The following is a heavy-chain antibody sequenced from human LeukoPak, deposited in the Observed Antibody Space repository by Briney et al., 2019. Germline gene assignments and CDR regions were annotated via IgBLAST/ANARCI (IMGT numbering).Heavy chain of an antibody. Sequence: PGGSLRLSCAASGFTFSNYAMHWVRQAPGKGLEWVAVISYDGSNKYYADSVKGRFTISRDNSKNTLYLQMNSLRAEDTAVYYCAKAPLVVVIRKYFQHWGQGTLVTVSS. V-gene: IGHV3-30-3*01. D-gene: IGHD3-22*01. CDR2: ISYDGSNK. CDR1: GFTFSNYA. CDR3: AKAPLVVVIRKYFQH. J-gene: IGHJ1*01.